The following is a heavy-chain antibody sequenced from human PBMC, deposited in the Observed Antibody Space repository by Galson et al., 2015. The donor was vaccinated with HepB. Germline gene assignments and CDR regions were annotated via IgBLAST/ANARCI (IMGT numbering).Heavy chain of an antibody. CDR1: GFTFGDYA. CDR2: IRSKAYGGTT. J-gene: IGHJ6*02. V-gene: IGHV3-49*03. D-gene: IGHD4-23*01. CDR3: TTCYGGNCPGYYYYGMDV. Sequence: SLRLSRAASGFTFGDYAMSWFRQAPGKGLEWVGYIRSKAYGGTTDYAASVKGRFTISRDDSKSIAYLQMNSLKTEDTAVYYCTTCYGGNCPGYYYYGMDVWGQGTTVTVSS.